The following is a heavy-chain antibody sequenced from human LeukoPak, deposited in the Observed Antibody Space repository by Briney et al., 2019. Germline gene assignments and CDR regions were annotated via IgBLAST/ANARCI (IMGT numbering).Heavy chain of an antibody. CDR2: INHSGST. CDR1: GGSFSGYY. CDR3: ASETYYYDSSGYAGAFDI. D-gene: IGHD3-22*01. V-gene: IGHV4-34*01. J-gene: IGHJ3*02. Sequence: SETLSLTCAVYGGSFSGYYWSWIRQPPGKGLEWIGEINHSGSTNYNPSLKSRVTISVDTSKNQFSLKLSSVTAADTAVYYCASETYYYDSSGYAGAFDIWGQGTMVTVSS.